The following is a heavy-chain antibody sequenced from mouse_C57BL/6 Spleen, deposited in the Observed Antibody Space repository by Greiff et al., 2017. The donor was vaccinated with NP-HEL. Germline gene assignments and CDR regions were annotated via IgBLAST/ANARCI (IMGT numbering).Heavy chain of an antibody. CDR3: ARGTAQAKYFDY. V-gene: IGHV5-6*01. Sequence: EVMLLESGGDLVKPGGSLKLSCAASGFTFSSYGMSWVLQTPDKRLEWVATISSGGSYTYYPDSVKGRFTISRDNAKNTLYLQMSSLKSEDTAMYYCARGTAQAKYFDYWGQGTTLTVSS. CDR2: ISSGGSYT. J-gene: IGHJ2*01. D-gene: IGHD3-2*02. CDR1: GFTFSSYG.